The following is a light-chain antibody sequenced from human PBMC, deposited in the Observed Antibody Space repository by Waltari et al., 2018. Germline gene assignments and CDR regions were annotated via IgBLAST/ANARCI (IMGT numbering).Light chain of an antibody. CDR1: QSVSGS. CDR3: QHYVRLPVS. J-gene: IGKJ1*01. V-gene: IGKV3-20*01. Sequence: EIVLTQSPGTLSLSPGERATLSCRASQSVSGSLAWYQQKPGQAPRLLIYGASSRATGVPDRFSGSGSGTDFSLTISRLEPEDFAVYYCQHYVRLPVSFGQGTKVEIK. CDR2: GAS.